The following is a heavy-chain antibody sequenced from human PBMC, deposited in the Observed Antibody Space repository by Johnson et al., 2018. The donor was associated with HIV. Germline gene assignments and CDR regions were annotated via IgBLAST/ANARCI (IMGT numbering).Heavy chain of an antibody. V-gene: IGHV3-30*04. CDR3: ARDPSNSRGWLGDAFDI. J-gene: IGHJ3*02. D-gene: IGHD2/OR15-2a*01. CDR1: GFTFRSYA. Sequence: QVQLVESGGDVVQPGRSLRLSCAASGFTFRSYAMHWVRQAPGKGLEWVAAIGYDGNDKDYADSVKGRLTISRDNSRNPLYLHLNSLRAEDTAVYYCARDPSNSRGWLGDAFDIWGQGTMVTVSS. CDR2: IGYDGNDK.